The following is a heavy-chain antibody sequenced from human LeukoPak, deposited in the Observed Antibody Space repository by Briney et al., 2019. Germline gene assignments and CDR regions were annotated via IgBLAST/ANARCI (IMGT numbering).Heavy chain of an antibody. CDR3: ARDIVYLIDEDYE. CDR1: GSSFNTYY. Sequence: PSETLSLTCSVSGSSFNTYYWSWIRQPAGKALEWIGRIHTSGSADYSPSLQSRVTISVDMSKKEFSLKLTSVTAADTAVYYCARDIVYLIDEDYEWGQGILVTVSS. D-gene: IGHD4-17*01. J-gene: IGHJ4*02. CDR2: IHTSGSA. V-gene: IGHV4-4*07.